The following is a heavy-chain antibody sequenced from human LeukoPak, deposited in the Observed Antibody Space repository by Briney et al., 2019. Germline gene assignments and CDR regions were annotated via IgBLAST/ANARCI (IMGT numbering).Heavy chain of an antibody. D-gene: IGHD3-16*01. CDR3: AKTLWGSSDF. CDR1: GFTFSTFW. V-gene: IGHV3-7*01. J-gene: IGHJ4*02. Sequence: GGSLRLSCAASGFTFSTFWMTWVRQAPGKGLEWVASMSQDGSKKSYGGSVEGRFTIPRDNAKNSLFLQMNSLRVEDTALYYCAKTLWGSSDFWGQGTLVTVSS. CDR2: MSQDGSKK.